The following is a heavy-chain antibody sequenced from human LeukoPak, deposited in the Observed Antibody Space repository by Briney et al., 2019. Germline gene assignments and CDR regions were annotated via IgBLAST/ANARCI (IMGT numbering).Heavy chain of an antibody. J-gene: IGHJ4*02. CDR2: FDPEDGET. D-gene: IGHD6-19*01. V-gene: IGHV1-24*01. CDR3: ATAGVAVAGTYFDY. Sequence: GASVKVSCEVSGYTLTELSMHWVRQAPGKGLEWMGGFDPEDGETIYAQKFQGRVTMTEDTSTDTAYMELSSLRSEDTAVYYCATAGVAVAGTYFDYWGQGTLVTVPS. CDR1: GYTLTELS.